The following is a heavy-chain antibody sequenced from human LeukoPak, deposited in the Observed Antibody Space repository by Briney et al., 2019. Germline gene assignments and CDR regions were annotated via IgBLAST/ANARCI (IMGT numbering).Heavy chain of an antibody. CDR2: ISAYNSNT. J-gene: IGHJ4*02. V-gene: IGHV1-18*01. CDR1: GYTFTSYG. Sequence: PWASVKVSCKASGYTFTSYGISWVRQAPGQGLEWMGWISAYNSNTNYAQKLQGRVTMTTDASTSTAYMELRSLRSDDTAVYYCARDRKWFGELLSTTDYWGQGTLVTVSS. D-gene: IGHD3-10*01. CDR3: ARDRKWFGELLSTTDY.